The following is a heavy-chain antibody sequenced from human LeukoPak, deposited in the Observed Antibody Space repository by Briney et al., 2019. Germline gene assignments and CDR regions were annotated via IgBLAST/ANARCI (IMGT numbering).Heavy chain of an antibody. Sequence: GEAPKISCKGSGYSFTTYWIGWLRQMPAKGLEWMGSIYSCESDTRYSPSFQSRVTISADMSTSTAYLQWSRLQASNTAMYYCARHSWTEDRTHFDSWGQGTLVTVSS. CDR1: GYSFTTYW. D-gene: IGHD1-14*01. J-gene: IGHJ4*02. CDR2: IYSCESDT. CDR3: ARHSWTEDRTHFDS. V-gene: IGHV5-51*01.